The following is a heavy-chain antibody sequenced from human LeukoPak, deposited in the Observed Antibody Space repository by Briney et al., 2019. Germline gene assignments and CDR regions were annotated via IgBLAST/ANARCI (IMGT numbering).Heavy chain of an antibody. J-gene: IGHJ5*02. CDR3: ARDGQPVAVAGNRGNWFDP. CDR1: GYTFTSYY. Sequence: ASVKVSCKASGYTFTSYYMHWVRQAPGQGLEWMGIINPSGGSTSYAQKFQGRVTMTRDMSTSTVYMELSSLRSEDTAVYYCARDGQPVAVAGNRGNWFDPWGQGTLVSVSS. V-gene: IGHV1-46*01. CDR2: INPSGGST. D-gene: IGHD6-19*01.